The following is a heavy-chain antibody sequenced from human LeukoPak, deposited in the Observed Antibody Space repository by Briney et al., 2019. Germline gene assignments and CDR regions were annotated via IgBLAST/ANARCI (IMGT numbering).Heavy chain of an antibody. CDR3: ARDRDMDDAFDI. CDR2: IYTSGST. CDR1: GGSISSYY. J-gene: IGHJ3*02. Sequence: SETLSLTCTVSGGSISSYYWSWIRQPAGKGLEWIGRIYTSGSTNYNPSLKSRVTISVDTSKTQFSLKLSSVTAADTAVYYCARDRDMDDAFDIWGQGTMVTVSS. V-gene: IGHV4-4*07.